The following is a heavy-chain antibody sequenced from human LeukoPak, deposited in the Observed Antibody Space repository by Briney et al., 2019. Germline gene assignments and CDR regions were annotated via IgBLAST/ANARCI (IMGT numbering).Heavy chain of an antibody. CDR1: GYTFTGYY. CDR3: ARDYHYYDSSGYYMDY. J-gene: IGHJ4*02. D-gene: IGHD3-22*01. CDR2: INPNRGGT. V-gene: IGHV1-2*02. Sequence: GASVKVSYKASGYTFTGYYMHWVRQAPGQGLGWLGWINPNRGGTNYAQKFQGRVTMTRNTAISTAYMELSRLRSDDTAVYYCARDYHYYDSSGYYMDYWGQGTLATVSS.